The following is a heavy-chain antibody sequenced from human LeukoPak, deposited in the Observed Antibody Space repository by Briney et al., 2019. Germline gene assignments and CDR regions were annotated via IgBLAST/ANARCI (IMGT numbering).Heavy chain of an antibody. V-gene: IGHV1-8*02. CDR2: MNPNSGNT. Sequence: ASVKVSCKASGYTFTDYFMQWVRQVPGQGLEWMGWMNPNSGNTGYAQKFQGRVTMTRNTSISTAYMELSSLRSEDTAVYYCARDASARIVGATTFDYWGQGTLVTVSS. CDR1: GYTFTDYF. J-gene: IGHJ4*02. D-gene: IGHD1-26*01. CDR3: ARDASARIVGATTFDY.